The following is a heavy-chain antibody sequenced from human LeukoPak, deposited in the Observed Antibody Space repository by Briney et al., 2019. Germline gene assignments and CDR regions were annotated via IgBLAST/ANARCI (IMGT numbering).Heavy chain of an antibody. CDR3: ARDPNARSSWFYYYYGMDV. Sequence: PGGSLRLSCAASGFTFSSYWMSWVRQAPGKGLEWVANIKQDGSEKYYVDSVKGRFTISRDNAKNTLYLQMNSLRAGLTAVYYCARDPNARSSWFYYYYGMDVWGQGTTVTVSS. CDR2: IKQDGSEK. D-gene: IGHD6-13*01. CDR1: GFTFSSYW. V-gene: IGHV3-7*04. J-gene: IGHJ6*02.